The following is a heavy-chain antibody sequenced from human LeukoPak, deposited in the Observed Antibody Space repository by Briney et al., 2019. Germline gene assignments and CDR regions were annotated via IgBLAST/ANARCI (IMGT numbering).Heavy chain of an antibody. CDR3: ARDIRAAAGSGVIDY. V-gene: IGHV4-61*02. Sequence: PSQTLSLTCTVSGGSISSGSYYWSWIRQPAGKGLEWIGRIYTSGSTNYNPSLKSRVTISVDTSKNQFSLKLSSVTAADTAVYYCARDIRAAAGSGVIDYWGQGTLVTVSS. J-gene: IGHJ4*02. CDR2: IYTSGST. CDR1: GGSISSGSYY. D-gene: IGHD6-13*01.